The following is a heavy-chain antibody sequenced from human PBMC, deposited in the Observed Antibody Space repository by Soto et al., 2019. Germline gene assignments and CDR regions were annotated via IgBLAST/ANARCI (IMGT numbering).Heavy chain of an antibody. D-gene: IGHD5-12*01. J-gene: IGHJ5*02. V-gene: IGHV4-34*01. CDR2: INHSGST. CDR1: GGSFSGYY. CDR3: ARGMRATTKNWSDP. Sequence: SENLSLTCVVYGGSFSGYYWSWIRQPPGKGLEWIGEINHSGSTNYNPSLKSRVTISVDTSKNQFSLKLSSVTAAVTAMYYCARGMRATTKNWSDPWGQGTLVTVS.